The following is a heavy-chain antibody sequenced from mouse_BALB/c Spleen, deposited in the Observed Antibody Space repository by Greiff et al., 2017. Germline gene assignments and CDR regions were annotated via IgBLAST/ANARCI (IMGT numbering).Heavy chain of an antibody. CDR1: GYTFTSYV. CDR2: INPYNDGT. J-gene: IGHJ2*01. V-gene: IGHV1-14*01. Sequence: VQLQQSGPELVKPGASVKISCKASGYTFTSYVMHWVKQKPGQGLEWIGYINPYNDGTKYNEKFKGKATLTSDKSSSTAYMELSSLTSEDSAVYYYASSCFFFDYWGQGTTLTVSS. CDR3: ASSCFFFDY.